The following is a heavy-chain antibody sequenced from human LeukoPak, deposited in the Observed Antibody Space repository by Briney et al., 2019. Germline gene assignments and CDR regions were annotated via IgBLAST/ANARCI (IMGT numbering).Heavy chain of an antibody. V-gene: IGHV1-46*01. D-gene: IGHD5-12*01. CDR3: ARDWGVATITESGNWFDP. J-gene: IGHJ5*02. Sequence: ASVKVSCKASGYTFTGYYMHWVRQAPGQGLEWMGVINPSGTGTSYAQKFQGRITMSRDTSTSTAYMELRSLRSDDTAVYYCARDWGVATITESGNWFDPWGQGTLVTVSS. CDR1: GYTFTGYY. CDR2: INPSGTGT.